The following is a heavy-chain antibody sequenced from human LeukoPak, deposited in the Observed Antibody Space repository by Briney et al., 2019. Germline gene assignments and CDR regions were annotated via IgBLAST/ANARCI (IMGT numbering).Heavy chain of an antibody. J-gene: IGHJ4*02. Sequence: SETLSLTCAVYGGSFSGYYWNWIRQPPGKGLEWIGEINHSGSTNYNPSLKSRVTISVDTSKNQFSLKLSSVTAAYTAVYYCVRGTVERYSNYGDWGQGTLVTVSS. CDR1: GGSFSGYY. V-gene: IGHV4-34*01. D-gene: IGHD4-11*01. CDR2: INHSGST. CDR3: VRGTVERYSNYGD.